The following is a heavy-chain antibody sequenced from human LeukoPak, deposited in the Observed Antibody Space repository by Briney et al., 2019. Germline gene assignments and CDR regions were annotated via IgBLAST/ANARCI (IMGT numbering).Heavy chain of an antibody. CDR1: GYTFTSYD. Sequence: ASVKVSCKASGYTFTSYDINWVRQATGQGLEWMGWMNPNSGNTGYAQKFQGRVTMARNTSISTAYMELSSLRSEDTAVYYCARELSVYSGYYGMDVWGQGTTVTVSS. J-gene: IGHJ6*02. V-gene: IGHV1-8*01. D-gene: IGHD1-26*01. CDR2: MNPNSGNT. CDR3: ARELSVYSGYYGMDV.